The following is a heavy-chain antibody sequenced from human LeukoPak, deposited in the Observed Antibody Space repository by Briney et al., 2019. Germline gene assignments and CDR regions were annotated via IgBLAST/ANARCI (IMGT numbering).Heavy chain of an antibody. V-gene: IGHV4-59*01. J-gene: IGHJ5*02. CDR2: LNYTGDT. D-gene: IGHD7-27*01. CDR3: ARGPWAWFDP. Sequence: PSETLSLTCNVSGGSISPYYWSWIRQVPGKGVEWIGYLNYTGDTKYNPSLKSRVTISVDTSKNQFSLKLRSVTAADTAVYYCARGPWAWFDPWGQGTLVTVSS. CDR1: GGSISPYY.